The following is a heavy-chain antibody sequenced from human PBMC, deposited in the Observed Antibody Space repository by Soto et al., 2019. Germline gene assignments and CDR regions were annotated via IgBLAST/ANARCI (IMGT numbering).Heavy chain of an antibody. J-gene: IGHJ4*02. V-gene: IGHV4-34*01. D-gene: IGHD6-19*01. Sequence: QVQLQQWGAGLLKPSETLSLTCAVYGGSFSGYYWSWIRQPPGKGLEWIGEINHSGSTNYNPSLTIRVTKSVDTSKNQFSLKLGSVTAADTAVYYCARVLTTGYSSGCFDYWGQGTLVTVSS. CDR2: INHSGST. CDR3: ARVLTTGYSSGCFDY. CDR1: GGSFSGYY.